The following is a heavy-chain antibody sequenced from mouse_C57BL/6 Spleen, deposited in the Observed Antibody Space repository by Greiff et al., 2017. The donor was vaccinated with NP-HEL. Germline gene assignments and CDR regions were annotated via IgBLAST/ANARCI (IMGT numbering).Heavy chain of an antibody. CDR1: GYTFTSYW. CDR3: ARDDGYYGGFAY. Sequence: QVQLQQSGAELVMPGASVKLSCKASGYTFTSYWMHWVKQRPGQGLEWIGEIDPSDSYTNYNQKFKGKSTLTVDKSSSTAYMQLSSLTSEDSAVYYCARDDGYYGGFAYWGQGTLVTVSA. D-gene: IGHD2-3*01. V-gene: IGHV1-69*01. CDR2: IDPSDSYT. J-gene: IGHJ3*01.